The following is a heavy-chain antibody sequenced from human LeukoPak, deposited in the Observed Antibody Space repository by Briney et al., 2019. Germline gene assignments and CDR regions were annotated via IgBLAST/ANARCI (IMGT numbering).Heavy chain of an antibody. V-gene: IGHV3-30*03. CDR2: ISYDGSNK. D-gene: IGHD3-22*01. CDR3: ARGLYYYDSSGSPSFDY. J-gene: IGHJ4*02. Sequence: PGGSLRLSCAASGFTFSSYGMHWVRQAPGKGLEWVAVISYDGSNKYYADSVKGRFTISRDNSKNTLYLQMNSLRAEDMAVYYCARGLYYYDSSGSPSFDYWGQGTLVTVSS. CDR1: GFTFSSYG.